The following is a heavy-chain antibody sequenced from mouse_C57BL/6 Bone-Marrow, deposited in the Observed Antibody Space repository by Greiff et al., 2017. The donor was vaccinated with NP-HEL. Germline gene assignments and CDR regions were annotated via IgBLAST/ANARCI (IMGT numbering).Heavy chain of an antibody. CDR2: IYPGSGST. V-gene: IGHV1-55*01. D-gene: IGHD2-2*01. CDR1: GYTFTSYW. J-gene: IGHJ2*01. CDR3: ATMVMGRNYFDY. Sequence: QVQLQQPGAELVKPGASVKMSCKASGYTFTSYWITWVKQRPGQGLEWIGDIYPGSGSTNYNEKFKSKATLTVDTPSSTAYMQLSSLTSEDSAVYYCATMVMGRNYFDYWGQGTTLTVSS.